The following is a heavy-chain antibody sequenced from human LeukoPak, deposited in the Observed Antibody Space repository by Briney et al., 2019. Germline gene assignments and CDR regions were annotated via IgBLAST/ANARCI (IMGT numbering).Heavy chain of an antibody. CDR2: IIPIFGRP. CDR1: GYTFTSYG. Sequence: SVEVSCKASGYTFTSYGISWVRQAPGQGLEWMGGIIPIFGRPDYAQKFQDIVTITTDESTNTVYMELSSLRSEDTAVYYCARGETILNWFDPWGQGTLVTVSS. D-gene: IGHD1-1*01. J-gene: IGHJ5*02. V-gene: IGHV1-69*05. CDR3: ARGETILNWFDP.